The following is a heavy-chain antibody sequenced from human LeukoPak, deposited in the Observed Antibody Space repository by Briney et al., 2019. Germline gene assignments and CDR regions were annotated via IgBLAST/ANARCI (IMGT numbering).Heavy chain of an antibody. CDR1: GFTFSSYE. J-gene: IGHJ4*02. D-gene: IGHD5-24*01. CDR2: ISSSGSTI. Sequence: GGSLRLSCAASGFTFSSYEMNWVRQAPGKGLEWVSYISSSGSTIYYADSVKGRFTISRDNAKNSLYLQMNSLRAEDTAVYYCARGASESGRWLQLRLRYFDYWGQGTLVTVSS. CDR3: ARGASESGRWLQLRLRYFDY. V-gene: IGHV3-48*03.